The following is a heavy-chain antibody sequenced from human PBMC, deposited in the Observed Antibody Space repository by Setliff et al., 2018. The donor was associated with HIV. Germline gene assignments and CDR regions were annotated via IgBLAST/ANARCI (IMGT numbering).Heavy chain of an antibody. Sequence: GGSLRLSCAASGFTFSDYHMSWIRQAPGKGLEWISYISTGTTIFYADSVKGRFTISRDNAKNSLYLEMNSLRAEDTAVYYCARGYCSSTSCYMLYYFDYWGQGTLVTVSS. CDR1: GFTFSDYH. D-gene: IGHD2-2*02. J-gene: IGHJ4*02. CDR2: ISTGTTI. CDR3: ARGYCSSTSCYMLYYFDY. V-gene: IGHV3-11*04.